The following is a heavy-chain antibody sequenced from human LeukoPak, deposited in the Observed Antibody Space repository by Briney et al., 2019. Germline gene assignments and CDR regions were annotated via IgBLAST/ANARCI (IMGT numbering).Heavy chain of an antibody. J-gene: IGHJ4*02. D-gene: IGHD3-22*01. Sequence: GGSLRLSCAASGFTFSSYAMSWVRQAPGKGLEWVSVISGSGGSTYYADSVKGRFTISRDNSKNTLYLQMNSLRAEDTAVYYCAKVGDYYDSSGYYYARGFDYWGQGTLVTVSS. CDR3: AKVGDYYDSSGYYYARGFDY. CDR2: ISGSGGST. V-gene: IGHV3-23*01. CDR1: GFTFSSYA.